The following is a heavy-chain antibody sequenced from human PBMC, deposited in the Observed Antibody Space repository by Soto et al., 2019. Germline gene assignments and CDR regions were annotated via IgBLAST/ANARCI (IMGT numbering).Heavy chain of an antibody. CDR3: AKDIDNAYYDILTGSLPGY. CDR2: ISGSGGST. Sequence: GGSLRLSCAASGFTFSSYAMSWVRQAPGKGLEWVSAISGSGGSTYYADSVKGRFTISRDNSKNTLYLQMNSLRAEDTAVYYCAKDIDNAYYDILTGSLPGYWGQGTLVTVSS. CDR1: GFTFSSYA. J-gene: IGHJ4*02. D-gene: IGHD3-9*01. V-gene: IGHV3-23*01.